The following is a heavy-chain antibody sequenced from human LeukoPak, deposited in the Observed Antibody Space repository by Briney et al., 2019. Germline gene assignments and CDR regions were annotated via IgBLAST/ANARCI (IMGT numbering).Heavy chain of an antibody. CDR1: GGSFSGYY. J-gene: IGHJ4*02. CDR2: INHSGST. CDR3: ARGGIAVAVRDY. V-gene: IGHV4-34*01. Sequence: SETLSLTCAVYGGSFSGYYWSWIRQPPEKGLEWIGEINHSGSTNYNPSLKSRVTISVDTSKNQFSLKLRSVTAADTAVYYCARGGIAVAVRDYWGQGTLVTVSS. D-gene: IGHD6-19*01.